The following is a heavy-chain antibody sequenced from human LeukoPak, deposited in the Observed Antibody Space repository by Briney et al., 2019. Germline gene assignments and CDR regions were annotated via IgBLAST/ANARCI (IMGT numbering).Heavy chain of an antibody. D-gene: IGHD3-9*01. CDR3: ARSVRRYDAFDI. Sequence: SETLSLTCTVSGGSISSYYWSWIRQPPGKGLEWIGYISYSGSTKYNPSLKSRVTISVDTSKTQFSLKLSSVTAADTAVYFCARSVRRYDAFDIWGQGTMVTVSS. V-gene: IGHV4-59*08. CDR1: GGSISSYY. CDR2: ISYSGST. J-gene: IGHJ3*02.